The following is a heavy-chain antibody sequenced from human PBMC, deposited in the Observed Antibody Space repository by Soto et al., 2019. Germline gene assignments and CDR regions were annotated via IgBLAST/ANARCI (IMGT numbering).Heavy chain of an antibody. CDR2: IXAYPGNP. J-gene: IGHJ4*02. CDR1: GXXXXXXX. CDR3: ARDHTRSIFGMAVSRRLLDT. Sequence: QVQLVQSGAEVRKPGASVKVSCKASGXXXXXXXXXXXXXXXXXXXXXXXWIXAYPGNPNYAQKFQGRVSMPTATSTTPAYMELRSLTSDDTAVYYCARDHTRSIFGMAVSRRLLDTWGQGSLVTVSS. V-gene: IGHV1-18*01. D-gene: IGHD3-3*01.